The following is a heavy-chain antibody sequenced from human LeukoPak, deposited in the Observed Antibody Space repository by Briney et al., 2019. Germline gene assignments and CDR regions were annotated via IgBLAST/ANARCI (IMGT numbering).Heavy chain of an antibody. V-gene: IGHV3-66*04. CDR3: AGHDSGSYYGPGDFDY. CDR1: GFTVSSNY. J-gene: IGHJ4*02. CDR2: IYSGGST. Sequence: GGSLRLSCAASGFTVSSNYMSWVRQAPGKGLEWVSVIYSGGSTYYADSVKGRFTISRDNSKNTLYLQMNGLRAEDTAVYYCAGHDSGSYYGPGDFDYWGQGTLVTVSS. D-gene: IGHD1-26*01.